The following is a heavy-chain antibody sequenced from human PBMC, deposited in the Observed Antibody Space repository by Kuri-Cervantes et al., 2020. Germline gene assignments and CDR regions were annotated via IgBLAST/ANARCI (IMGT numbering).Heavy chain of an antibody. J-gene: IGHJ4*02. D-gene: IGHD6-13*01. CDR1: GYTFTSYA. CDR2: INAGNGNT. V-gene: IGHV1-3*01. CDR3: AREGYSSSWYSALHFDY. Sequence: SVKVSCKASGYTFTSYAMHWVRQAPGQRLEWMGWINAGNGNTKYSQKFQGRVTITRDTSISTAYMELSRLRSDDTAVYYCAREGYSSSWYSALHFDYWGQGTLVTVSS.